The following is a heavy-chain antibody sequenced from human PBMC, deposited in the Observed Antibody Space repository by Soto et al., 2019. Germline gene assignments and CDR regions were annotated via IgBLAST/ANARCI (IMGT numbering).Heavy chain of an antibody. CDR3: ATYPPRYCRGTTCYAGLDY. Sequence: SVKVSFKASGGTFSSYTISWVRQAPGQGLDWMGRIIPILGIANYAQKFQGRVTITADKSTSTAYMELSSLRSEDTAVYYCATYPPRYCRGTTCYAGLDYWGQGTLVTVSS. D-gene: IGHD2-2*01. V-gene: IGHV1-69*02. J-gene: IGHJ4*02. CDR2: IIPILGIA. CDR1: GGTFSSYT.